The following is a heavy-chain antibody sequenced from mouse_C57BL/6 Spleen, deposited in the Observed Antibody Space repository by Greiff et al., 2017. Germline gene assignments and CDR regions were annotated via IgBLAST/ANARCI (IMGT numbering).Heavy chain of an antibody. CDR1: GYSFTDYN. CDR3: ARSTTGTAWFAY. Sequence: VQLQQSGPELVKPGASVKISCKASGYSFTDYNMNWVKQSNGKSLEWIGEINPNYGTTSYNQKFKGKATLTVDQSSSTAYMQLNSLTSEDSAVSCCARSTTGTAWFAYWGQGTLVTVSA. CDR2: INPNYGTT. D-gene: IGHD4-1*02. V-gene: IGHV1-39*01. J-gene: IGHJ3*01.